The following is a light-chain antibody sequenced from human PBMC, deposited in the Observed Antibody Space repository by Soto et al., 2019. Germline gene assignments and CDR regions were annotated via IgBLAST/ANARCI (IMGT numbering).Light chain of an antibody. CDR3: QQFSSYPLT. J-gene: IGKJ4*01. Sequence: FVLTHAPGTLSLSPGERATLSGRASQTVRNNYLAWYQQKPGQAPRLLIYDASSRATGIPDRFSGGGSGTDFTLTISRLEPEDFAVYYCQQFSSYPLTFGGGTKVDIK. V-gene: IGKV3-20*01. CDR2: DAS. CDR1: QTVRNNY.